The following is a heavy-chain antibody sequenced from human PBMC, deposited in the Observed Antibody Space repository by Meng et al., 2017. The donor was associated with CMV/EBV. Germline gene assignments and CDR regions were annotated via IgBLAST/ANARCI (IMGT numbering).Heavy chain of an antibody. CDR2: IYYSGST. CDR1: GGSISMSSYY. Sequence: QLQLQAAVPVRVKTSDALFLTFTVSGGSISMSSYYGGWIRQPPGKGLEWIGSIYYSGSTYYNPSLKSRVTISVDTSKNQFSLKLSSVTAADTAVYYCAREGNYYGSGRYYAYWGQGTLVTVSS. J-gene: IGHJ4*02. CDR3: AREGNYYGSGRYYAY. D-gene: IGHD3-10*01. V-gene: IGHV4-39*07.